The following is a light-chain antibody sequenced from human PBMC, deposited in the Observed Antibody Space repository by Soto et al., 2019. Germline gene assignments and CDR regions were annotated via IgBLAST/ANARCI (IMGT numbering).Light chain of an antibody. J-gene: IGKJ2*01. CDR1: QVIGSRY. V-gene: IGKV3-20*01. CDR2: GAS. CDR3: QQFGSSIPHT. Sequence: EIVMTQSPGTLSLSPGERATISCRASQVIGSRYLAWYHQKSGQAPRLLIYGASSRATGIPDRFSGSGSGTDFILTISRLEPEDFGGYYCQQFGSSIPHTFGQGTKLEIK.